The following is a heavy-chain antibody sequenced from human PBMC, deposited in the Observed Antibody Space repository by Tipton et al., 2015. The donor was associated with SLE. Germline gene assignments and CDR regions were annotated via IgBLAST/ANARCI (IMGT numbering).Heavy chain of an antibody. D-gene: IGHD6-13*01. V-gene: IGHV4-59*11. Sequence: TLSLTCTVSGGSISSHYWSWIRQPPGKGLEWIGYIYYSGSTNYNPSLKSRVTISVDTSKNQFSLKLSSVTAADTAVYYCARGGQQLGYFDYWGQGTLVTVSS. CDR1: GGSISSHY. CDR2: IYYSGST. J-gene: IGHJ4*02. CDR3: ARGGQQLGYFDY.